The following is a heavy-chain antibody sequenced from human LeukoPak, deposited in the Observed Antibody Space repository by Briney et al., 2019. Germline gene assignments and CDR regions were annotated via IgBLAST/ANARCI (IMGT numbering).Heavy chain of an antibody. V-gene: IGHV4-59*01. Sequence: SETLSLTCTVSGGSISSYYWSWIRQPPGKGLEWIGYIYYSGSTNYNPSLKSRVTISVDTSKNQFSLKLSSVTAADTAVYYCARASSRGYCSSTSCYAAFDIWGQGTTVTVSS. CDR1: GGSISSYY. CDR2: IYYSGST. J-gene: IGHJ3*02. CDR3: ARASSRGYCSSTSCYAAFDI. D-gene: IGHD2-2*01.